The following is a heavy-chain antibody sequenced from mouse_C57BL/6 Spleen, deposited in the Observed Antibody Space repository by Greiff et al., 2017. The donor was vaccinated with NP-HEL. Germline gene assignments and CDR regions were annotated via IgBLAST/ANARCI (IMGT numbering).Heavy chain of an antibody. CDR3: ARYSISHFDY. CDR2: INPNNGGT. J-gene: IGHJ2*01. Sequence: EVQLQQSGPELVKPGASVKISCKASGYTFTDYYMNWVKQSHGKSLEWIGDINPNNGGTSYNQKFKGKATLTVDKSSSTAYMELRSLTSEDSAVYYCARYSISHFDYWGQGTTLTVSS. V-gene: IGHV1-26*01. CDR1: GYTFTDYY. D-gene: IGHD2-5*01.